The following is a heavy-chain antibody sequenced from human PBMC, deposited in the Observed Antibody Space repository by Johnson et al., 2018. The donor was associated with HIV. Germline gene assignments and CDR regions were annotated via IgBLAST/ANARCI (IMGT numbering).Heavy chain of an antibody. CDR1: GFTFSSYA. CDR3: AKDSPGQIVGAPAFDI. D-gene: IGHD1-26*01. CDR2: ISGSGGST. Sequence: VQLVESGGGLVQPGGSLRLSCAASGFTFSSYAMSWVRQAPGKGLEWVSAISGSGGSTYYADSVTGRFTISRDNSKNTLYLQLNSLSAEDTAVYYCAKDSPGQIVGAPAFDIWGQGTMVTVSS. V-gene: IGHV3-23*04. J-gene: IGHJ3*02.